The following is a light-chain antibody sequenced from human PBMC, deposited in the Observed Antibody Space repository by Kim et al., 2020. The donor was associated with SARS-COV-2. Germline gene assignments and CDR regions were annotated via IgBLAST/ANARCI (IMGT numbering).Light chain of an antibody. CDR3: QAWDSSTVV. V-gene: IGLV3-1*01. Sequence: SVPPGQTASITCSGDKLGDKYACWYQQKPGQSPVLVIYQDSKRPSGIPERFSGSNSGNTATLTISGTQAMDEADYYCQAWDSSTVVFGGGTADRP. CDR1: KLGDKY. CDR2: QDS. J-gene: IGLJ2*01.